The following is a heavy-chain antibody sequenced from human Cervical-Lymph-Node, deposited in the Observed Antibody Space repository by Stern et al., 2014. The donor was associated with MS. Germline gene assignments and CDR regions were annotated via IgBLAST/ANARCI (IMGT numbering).Heavy chain of an antibody. CDR2: ICYSPST. CDR3: ARGGGSSGSRDIGY. Sequence: QVQLQDSAPELVTPSQTLSPTCTASGGSTCSGAYHWTWIPQHPGKGLEGIGHICYSPSTHYHPSLNSPVPISLATSKHPLSLTLSSVTAADTAVYSCARGGGSSGSRDIGYWGQGTLVTVSS. D-gene: IGHD6-13*01. CDR1: GGSTCSGAYH. J-gene: IGHJ4*02. V-gene: IGHV4-31*01.